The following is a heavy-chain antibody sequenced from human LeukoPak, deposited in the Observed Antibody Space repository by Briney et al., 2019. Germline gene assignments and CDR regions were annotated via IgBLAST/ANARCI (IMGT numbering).Heavy chain of an antibody. V-gene: IGHV3-53*01. Sequence: GGSLRLSCAASGFTVRSNYMTWVRQAPGKGLEWVSVMYSGDSTYYDDSVKGRFTISRDNSKNTLDLQMNSLRDEDTGVYYCARADGYSSWFVHWGQGTLVTVSS. D-gene: IGHD5-18*01. CDR1: GFTVRSNY. J-gene: IGHJ5*02. CDR2: MYSGDST. CDR3: ARADGYSSWFVH.